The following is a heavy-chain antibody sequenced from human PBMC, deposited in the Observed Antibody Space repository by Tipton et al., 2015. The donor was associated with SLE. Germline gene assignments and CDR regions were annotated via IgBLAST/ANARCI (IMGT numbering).Heavy chain of an antibody. CDR2: INHSGST. CDR3: ARENRSLRGLFDY. D-gene: IGHD4-17*01. Sequence: LRLSCAVYGGSFSGYYWSWIRQPPGKGLEWIGEINHSGSTNYNPSLKSRVTMSVDTSKNQFSLKLSSVTAADTAVYYCARENRSLRGLFDYWGQGTLVTVSS. J-gene: IGHJ4*02. V-gene: IGHV4-34*01. CDR1: GGSFSGYY.